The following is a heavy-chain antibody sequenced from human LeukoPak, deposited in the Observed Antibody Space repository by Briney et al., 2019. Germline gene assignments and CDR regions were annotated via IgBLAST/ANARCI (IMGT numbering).Heavy chain of an antibody. CDR1: GFTISSYW. CDR2: IKQDGSEK. V-gene: IGHV3-7*01. D-gene: IGHD5-12*01. CDR3: ARSVATISSYYYYYYYMDV. J-gene: IGHJ6*03. Sequence: GGSLRLSCAASGFTISSYWMSWVRQAPGKGLEWVANIKQDGSEKYYVDSVKGRFTISRDNAKNSLYLQMNSLRAEDTAVYYCARSVATISSYYYYYYYMDVWGKGTTVTVSS.